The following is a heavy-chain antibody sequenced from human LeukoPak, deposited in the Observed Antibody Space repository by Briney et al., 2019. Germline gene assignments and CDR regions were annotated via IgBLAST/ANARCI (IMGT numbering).Heavy chain of an antibody. Sequence: GGSLRLSCAASGFTFSSYSMNWVRQAPGKGLECVSSISSSSSYIYYADSVKGRFTISRDNAKNSLYLQMNSLRAEDTAVYYCASDDTETAMVTSWFDPWGRGTLVTVSS. CDR1: GFTFSSYS. J-gene: IGHJ5*02. V-gene: IGHV3-21*01. CDR2: ISSSSSYI. D-gene: IGHD5-18*01. CDR3: ASDDTETAMVTSWFDP.